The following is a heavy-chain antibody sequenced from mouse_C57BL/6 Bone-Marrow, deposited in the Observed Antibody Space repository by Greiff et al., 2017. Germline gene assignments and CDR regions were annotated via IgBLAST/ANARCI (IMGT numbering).Heavy chain of an antibody. CDR1: GFTFSSYG. CDR3: ASAYYSNPCYFDY. D-gene: IGHD2-5*01. J-gene: IGHJ2*01. Sequence: EVKLEESGGDLVKPGGSLKLSCAASGFTFSSYGMSWVRQTPDKRLEWVATISSGGSYTYYPDSVKGRFTISRDNAKNTLYLQMSSLKSEDTAMYYCASAYYSNPCYFDYWGQGTTLTVSS. CDR2: ISSGGSYT. V-gene: IGHV5-6*02.